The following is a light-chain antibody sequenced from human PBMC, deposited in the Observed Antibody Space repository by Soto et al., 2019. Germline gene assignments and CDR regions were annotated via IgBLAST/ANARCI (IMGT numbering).Light chain of an antibody. CDR1: SSNIGAGYE. CDR2: ENN. Sequence: QSVLTQPPSVSEAPGQRVTISCTGTSSNIGAGYEAHWYQQLPGTAPKLLIYENNNRPSGVPDRFSGSKSGTSASLAITGLQAEDEADYYCQSYDSSMSGYVFGTGTKLTVL. CDR3: QSYDSSMSGYV. J-gene: IGLJ1*01. V-gene: IGLV1-40*01.